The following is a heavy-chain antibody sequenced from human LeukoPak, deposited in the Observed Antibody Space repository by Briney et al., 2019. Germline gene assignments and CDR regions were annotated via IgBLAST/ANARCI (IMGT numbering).Heavy chain of an antibody. Sequence: SETLSLTCTVSGGSISSYYWSWIRQPPGKGLEWIGYIYYSGSTNYNPSLKSRVTISVDTSKNQFSLKLSSVTAADTAVYYCAREIAVAGSSGFEIWGQGTMVTVSS. V-gene: IGHV4-59*01. D-gene: IGHD6-19*01. J-gene: IGHJ3*02. CDR1: GGSISSYY. CDR2: IYYSGST. CDR3: AREIAVAGSSGFEI.